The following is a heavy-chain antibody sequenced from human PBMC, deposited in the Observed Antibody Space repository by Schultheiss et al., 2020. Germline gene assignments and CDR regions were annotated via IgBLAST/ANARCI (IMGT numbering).Heavy chain of an antibody. D-gene: IGHD1-26*01. CDR2: LYYSGST. V-gene: IGHV4-59*01. CDR3: ARAIVGTTYLNY. Sequence: SQTLSLTCTVSGGSISSYYWSWIRQPPGKGLECIGYLYYSGSTNYNPSLKSRVTISRDTSKNQFSLKMSSVTAADTAVYYCARAIVGTTYLNYWGQGTLVTVSS. J-gene: IGHJ4*02. CDR1: GGSISSYY.